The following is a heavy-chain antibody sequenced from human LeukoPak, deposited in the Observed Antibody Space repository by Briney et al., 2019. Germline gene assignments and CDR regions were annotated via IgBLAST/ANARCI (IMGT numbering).Heavy chain of an antibody. CDR2: IYSGGSR. CDR1: GFTVSSNY. D-gene: IGHD2-2*01. V-gene: IGHV3-53*01. Sequence: PGGSLRLSCAASGFTVSSNYMSWVRQAPGKGLEWVSVIYSGGSRYYADSVKGRFTISRDNAKNSLYLQMNSLRAEDTAVYYCAGPMGPAAIFGFDYWGQGTLVTVSS. J-gene: IGHJ4*02. CDR3: AGPMGPAAIFGFDY.